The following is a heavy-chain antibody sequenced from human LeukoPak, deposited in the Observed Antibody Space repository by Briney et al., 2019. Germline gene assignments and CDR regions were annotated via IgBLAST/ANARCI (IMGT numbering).Heavy chain of an antibody. J-gene: IGHJ4*02. CDR1: GGSISSSSYY. Sequence: PSETLSLTCTVSGGSISSSSYYWGWIRQPPGKGLEWIGSIYYSGSTYYNPSLKSRVTISVDTSKNQFSLKLSSVTAADTAVYYCARVSIVGATALFDYWGQGTLVTVSS. V-gene: IGHV4-39*07. CDR2: IYYSGST. CDR3: ARVSIVGATALFDY. D-gene: IGHD1-26*01.